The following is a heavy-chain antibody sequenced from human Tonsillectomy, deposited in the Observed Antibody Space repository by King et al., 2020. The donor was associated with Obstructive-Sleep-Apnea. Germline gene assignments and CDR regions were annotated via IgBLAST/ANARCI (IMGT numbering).Heavy chain of an antibody. Sequence: VQLVESGGGVVQPGRSLRLSCGASGFSLSIYGMHWVRQAPGNGLEWVAFIRYDGSNHYYADSVKGRFTISRADSKNTLYLKMNSLRAEDTAGYYCAKEWETYRHLGTTTMFDYWGQGTLVSVSS. CDR2: IRYDGSNH. D-gene: IGHD1-26*01. V-gene: IGHV3-30*02. CDR3: AKEWETYRHLGTTTMFDY. CDR1: GFSLSIYG. J-gene: IGHJ4*02.